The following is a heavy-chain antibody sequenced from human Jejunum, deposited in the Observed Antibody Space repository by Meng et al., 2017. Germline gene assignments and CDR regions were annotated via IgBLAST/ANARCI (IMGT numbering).Heavy chain of an antibody. V-gene: IGHV3-23*01. Sequence: GESLKISCAASGFIFSNFAMNWVRQAPGKGLEWVSVISGRGGSTDYADSVKGRFTISRDSSKSTLYLQMNSLRAEDTAVYYCVKASGDSPNKNFDSWGQGTLVTVSS. CDR2: ISGRGGST. CDR3: VKASGDSPNKNFDS. J-gene: IGHJ4*02. D-gene: IGHD1/OR15-1a*01. CDR1: GFIFSNFA.